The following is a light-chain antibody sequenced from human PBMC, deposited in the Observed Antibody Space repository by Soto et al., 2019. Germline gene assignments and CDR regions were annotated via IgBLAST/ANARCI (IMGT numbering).Light chain of an antibody. CDR3: SSYTSASALGI. Sequence: QSALTQPASVSGSPGQTITIYCAGTKFDIGRYDYVSWYRQHPGEAPKLIIFEVNNRPSGVSNRFSGSKSGNTASLTIFGLQVEDEALYFCSSYTSASALGIFGGGTKVTVL. J-gene: IGLJ2*01. CDR2: EVN. CDR1: KFDIGRYDY. V-gene: IGLV2-14*01.